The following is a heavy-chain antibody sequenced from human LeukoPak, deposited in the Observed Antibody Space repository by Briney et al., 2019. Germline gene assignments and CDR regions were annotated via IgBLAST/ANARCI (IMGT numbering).Heavy chain of an antibody. CDR3: ARSGGLQKFDY. CDR1: EFTFSNYA. V-gene: IGHV3-30-3*01. CDR2: ISYDGNTI. D-gene: IGHD4-11*01. J-gene: IGHJ4*02. Sequence: GGSLRLSCAASEFTFSNYALHWVRQAPGKGLQWVAVISYDGNTIHYTDSVKGRFIISRDTSKNTLYLQMNSLRAEDTAVYYCARSGGLQKFDYWGQGTLVTVSS.